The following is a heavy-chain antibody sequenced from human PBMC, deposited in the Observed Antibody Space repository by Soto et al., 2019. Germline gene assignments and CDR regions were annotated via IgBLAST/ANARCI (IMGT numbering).Heavy chain of an antibody. J-gene: IGHJ6*03. V-gene: IGHV4-59*08. D-gene: IGHD2-2*01. CDR2: IYYSGST. Sequence: QVQLQESGPRLVRPSETLSLTCTVSGGSFSSYYWTWIRQSPGKGLELIGSIYYSGSTDYNPTLRGRLAISIDSSKKQFSLRLNSMTAADTAVYYCAGRDCSGTNCYYLDYYYMDVWGKGTTVTVSS. CDR3: AGRDCSGTNCYYLDYYYMDV. CDR1: GGSFSSYY.